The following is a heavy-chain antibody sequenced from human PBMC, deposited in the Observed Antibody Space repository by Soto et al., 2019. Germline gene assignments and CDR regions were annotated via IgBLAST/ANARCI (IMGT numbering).Heavy chain of an antibody. V-gene: IGHV4-31*03. J-gene: IGHJ6*02. CDR3: ARDFTDSSGPTLGMGV. Sequence: PSETLSLTCTVSGGSISSGGYYWSWIRQHPGKGLEWIGYIYYSGSTYYNPSLKSRVTISVDTSKNQFSLKLSSVTAADTAVYYWARDFTDSSGPTLGMGVWGQGTTVTVSS. CDR2: IYYSGST. CDR1: GGSISSGGYY. D-gene: IGHD6-19*01.